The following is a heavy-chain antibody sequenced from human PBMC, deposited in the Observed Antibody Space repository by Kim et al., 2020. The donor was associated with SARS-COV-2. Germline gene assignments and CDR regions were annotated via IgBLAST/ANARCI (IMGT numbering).Heavy chain of an antibody. J-gene: IGHJ6*02. Sequence: GESLKISCKGSGYSFTSYWIGWVRQMPGKGLEWMGIIYPGDSDTRYSPSFQGQVTISADKSISTAYLQWSSLKASDTAMYYCARSVPGGYSSSSYYYYYYGMDVWGQGTTVTVSS. CDR1: GYSFTSYW. CDR3: ARSVPGGYSSSSYYYYYYGMDV. CDR2: IYPGDSDT. V-gene: IGHV5-51*01. D-gene: IGHD6-6*01.